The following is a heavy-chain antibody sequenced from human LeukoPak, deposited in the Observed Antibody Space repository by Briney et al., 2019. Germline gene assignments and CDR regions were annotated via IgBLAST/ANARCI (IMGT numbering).Heavy chain of an antibody. CDR2: ISGGGDTT. CDR1: GFSFSSYT. J-gene: IGHJ4*02. V-gene: IGHV3-23*01. Sequence: GGSLRLSCSASGFSFSSYTMTWVRQAPGKGPEWVSIISGGGDTTFYTDSVKGRFTISRDNSKNTLYLQMNSLRAEDTAVYYCARVGFYYWGQGTLVTVSS. CDR3: ARVGFYY.